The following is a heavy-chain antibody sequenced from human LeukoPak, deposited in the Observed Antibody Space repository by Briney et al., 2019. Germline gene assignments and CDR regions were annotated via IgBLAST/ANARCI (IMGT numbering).Heavy chain of an antibody. D-gene: IGHD3-10*01. CDR2: IYHSGST. V-gene: IGHV4-4*02. Sequence: SGTLSLTCAVSGDSLSSSNWWSGVRQPPGKGLEWSGEIYHSGSTNYNPSLQSRVTISVDTSKNQFSLKLSSVTAADTAVYYCARYQAGATYYYFDYWRQGTLVTVSS. J-gene: IGHJ4*02. CDR3: ARYQAGATYYYFDY. CDR1: GDSLSSSNW.